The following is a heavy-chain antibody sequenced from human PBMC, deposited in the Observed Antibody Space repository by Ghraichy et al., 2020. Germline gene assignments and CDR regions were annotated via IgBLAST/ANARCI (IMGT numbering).Heavy chain of an antibody. V-gene: IGHV4-59*08. CDR2: IYYTGTT. D-gene: IGHD1-14*01. CDR1: GGSISRYY. Sequence: ETLSLTCTVSGGSISRYYWSWIRQPPGKGLEWIGYIYYTGTTNYNPSLKSRVTISVDTSKNQFSLRLRSVTAADTAVYYCANFRTPNYWYFDLWGRGTLVTVSS. CDR3: ANFRTPNYWYFDL. J-gene: IGHJ2*01.